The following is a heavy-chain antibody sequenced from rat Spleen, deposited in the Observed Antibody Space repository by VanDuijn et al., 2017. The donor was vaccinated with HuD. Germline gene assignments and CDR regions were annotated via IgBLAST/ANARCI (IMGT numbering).Heavy chain of an antibody. CDR1: GFTFSDYG. Sequence: EVQLVESGGGLVQPGRSMKLSCAASGFTFSDYGVAWVRQAPTKGLEWVATISYDGSSTYYRDSVKGRFTISRDNAKSTLYLQMDSLRSEDTATYYCASLMYTPDYLGVMDVWGQGASVTVSS. CDR3: ASLMYTPDYLGVMDV. V-gene: IGHV5-29*01. D-gene: IGHD1-6*01. J-gene: IGHJ4*01. CDR2: ISYDGSST.